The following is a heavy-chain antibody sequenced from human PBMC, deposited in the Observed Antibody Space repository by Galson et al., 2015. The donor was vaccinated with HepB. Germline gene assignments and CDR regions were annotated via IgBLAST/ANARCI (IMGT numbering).Heavy chain of an antibody. D-gene: IGHD2-2*01. CDR2: ISYDGSNK. CDR1: GFTFSSYG. V-gene: IGHV3-30*18. Sequence: SLRLSCAASGFTFSSYGMHWVRQAPGKGLEWVAVISYDGSNKYYADSVKGRFTISRDNSKNTLYLQMNSLRAEDTAVYYCAKTRLKYCSSTSCPPRNYFDYWGQGTLVTVSS. CDR3: AKTRLKYCSSTSCPPRNYFDY. J-gene: IGHJ4*02.